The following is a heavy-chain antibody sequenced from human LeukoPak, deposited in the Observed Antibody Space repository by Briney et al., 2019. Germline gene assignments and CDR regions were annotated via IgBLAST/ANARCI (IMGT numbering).Heavy chain of an antibody. CDR2: ISSRGSTI. V-gene: IGHV3-11*04. D-gene: IGHD3-10*01. CDR1: GFTFSDYY. CDR3: ARAGTMVRGVNFDY. J-gene: IGHJ4*02. Sequence: GGSLRLSCAASGFTFSDYYMSWIRQAPGKGREWVSYISSRGSTIYYADSVKGRFTISRDNAKNSLYLQMNSLRAEDTAVYYCARAGTMVRGVNFDYWGQGTLVTVSS.